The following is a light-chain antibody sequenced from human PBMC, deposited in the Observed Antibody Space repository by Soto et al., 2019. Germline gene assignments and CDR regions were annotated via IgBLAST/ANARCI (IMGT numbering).Light chain of an antibody. Sequence: EIVMTQSPATLSVSPGERATLSCGASQSVTSNLAWYQQKPGQAPRLLIYGASTRATGGPARFNGSGSGTEFTLTISSLLSEDFAVYYCQQYNNWPYTFGQGTKLEIK. V-gene: IGKV3-15*01. CDR3: QQYNNWPYT. J-gene: IGKJ2*01. CDR2: GAS. CDR1: QSVTSN.